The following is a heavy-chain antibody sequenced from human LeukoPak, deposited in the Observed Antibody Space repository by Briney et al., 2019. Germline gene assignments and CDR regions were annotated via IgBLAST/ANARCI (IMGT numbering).Heavy chain of an antibody. CDR3: ARGYLVLRFFSRQAYFDH. V-gene: IGHV1-18*01. D-gene: IGHD3-3*01. J-gene: IGHJ4*02. CDR2: ISAYNGNT. CDR1: GYTFTSYG. Sequence: ASVKVSCKASGYTFTSYGISWVRQAPGQGLEWMGWISAYNGNTNYAQKLQGRVTMTTDTSTSTAYMELRSLRSDDTAVYYCARGYLVLRFFSRQAYFDHWGQGTLVTVSS.